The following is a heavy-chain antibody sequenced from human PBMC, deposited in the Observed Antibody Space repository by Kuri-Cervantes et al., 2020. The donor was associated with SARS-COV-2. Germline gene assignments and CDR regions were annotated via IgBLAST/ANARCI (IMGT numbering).Heavy chain of an antibody. CDR1: GFTVSSNY. D-gene: IGHD4-17*01. Sequence: GESLKISCAASGFTVSSNYMSWVRQAPGKGLEWVSVIYSGGSTYYADSVKGRFTISRDNSKNTLYLQMNSLRAEDTAVYYCARDSYGDIYYYYGMDVWGQGTMVTVSS. J-gene: IGHJ6*02. CDR2: IYSGGST. V-gene: IGHV3-66*01. CDR3: ARDSYGDIYYYYGMDV.